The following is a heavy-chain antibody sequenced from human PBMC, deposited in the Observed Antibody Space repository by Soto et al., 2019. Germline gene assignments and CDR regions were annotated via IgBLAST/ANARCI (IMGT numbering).Heavy chain of an antibody. CDR3: ARLFDTSGWYDY. CDR1: GYSFTSYW. D-gene: IGHD6-19*01. Sequence: GESLKISCKGYGYSFTSYWMGWVRQMPGKGLERMGIIYPGDSDTRYSPSFQGQVTISADKSITTTYLQWSSLKASDTAIYYCARLFDTSGWYDYWGQGTLVTVSS. V-gene: IGHV5-51*01. J-gene: IGHJ4*02. CDR2: IYPGDSDT.